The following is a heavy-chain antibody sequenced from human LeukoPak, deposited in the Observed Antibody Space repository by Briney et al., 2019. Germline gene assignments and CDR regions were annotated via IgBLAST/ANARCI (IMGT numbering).Heavy chain of an antibody. Sequence: GGSLRLSCAASGFTFSSYAMSWVRQAPGKGLEWVSAISGSGGSTYYADSVKGRFTISRDNSKNTLYPQMNSLRAEDTAVYYCANDRRWLSGIDYWGQGTLVTVSS. V-gene: IGHV3-23*01. J-gene: IGHJ4*02. CDR3: ANDRRWLSGIDY. D-gene: IGHD3-10*01. CDR1: GFTFSSYA. CDR2: ISGSGGST.